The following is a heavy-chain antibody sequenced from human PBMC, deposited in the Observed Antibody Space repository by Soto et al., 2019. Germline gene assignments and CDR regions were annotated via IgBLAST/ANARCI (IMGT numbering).Heavy chain of an antibody. CDR3: ARPQAATIVHCYGMDV. CDR1: GGTFHTYA. Sequence: QVQLVQSGAEVKKPGSSVKVSCKASGGTFHTYAISWVRQAPGQGLEWMGGIIPIYGTVDYAQEFQGRVTITADESTSTAYVELSSLRSEDTAVYYCARPQAATIVHCYGMDVWGQGTTVTVSS. CDR2: IIPIYGTV. D-gene: IGHD5-12*01. V-gene: IGHV1-69*12. J-gene: IGHJ6*02.